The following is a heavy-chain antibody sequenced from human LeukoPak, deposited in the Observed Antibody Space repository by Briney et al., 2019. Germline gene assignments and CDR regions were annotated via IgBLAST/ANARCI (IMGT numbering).Heavy chain of an antibody. V-gene: IGHV4-59*01. Sequence: PSETLSLTCTVSGGSISSYYWSWIRQPPGKGLEWIGYIYYSGSTNYNPSLKSRVTISVDTSKNQFSLKLSSVTAADTAVYYCASGGNFDCWGQGTLVTVSS. D-gene: IGHD2-15*01. CDR1: GGSISSYY. CDR2: IYYSGST. CDR3: ASGGNFDC. J-gene: IGHJ4*02.